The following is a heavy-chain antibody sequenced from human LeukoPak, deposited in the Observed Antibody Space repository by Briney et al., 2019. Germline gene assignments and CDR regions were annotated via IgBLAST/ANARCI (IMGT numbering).Heavy chain of an antibody. V-gene: IGHV3-30*03. CDR3: LYSSSSGDY. CDR1: GFTFSSYG. J-gene: IGHJ4*02. Sequence: PGRSLRLSCAASGFTFSSYGMHWVRQAPGKGLEWVAVISYDGSNKYYADSVKGRFTISRDNSKNTLYLLMNSLRAEDTAVYYCLYSSSSGDYWGQGTLVTVSS. D-gene: IGHD6-13*01. CDR2: ISYDGSNK.